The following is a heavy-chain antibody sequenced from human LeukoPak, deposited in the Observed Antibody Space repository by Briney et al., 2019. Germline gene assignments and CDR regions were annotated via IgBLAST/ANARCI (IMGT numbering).Heavy chain of an antibody. D-gene: IGHD2-21*02. CDR2: INPNSGGT. CDR3: ARGGSTDSIHSCGGNRYFLDY. CDR1: GYTFTGNH. V-gene: IGHV1-2*02. J-gene: IGHJ4*02. Sequence: ASVKVSCKASGYTFTGNHMHWVRQAPGQGLEWMGWINPNSGGTNYAQKFQGRVIMTRDTSISTAYMELGRLGSDDTAVYYCARGGSTDSIHSCGGNRYFLDYWGQGTLVTVSS.